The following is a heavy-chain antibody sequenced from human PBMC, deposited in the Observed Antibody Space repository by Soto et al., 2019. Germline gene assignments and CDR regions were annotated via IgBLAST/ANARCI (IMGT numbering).Heavy chain of an antibody. CDR1: GGSISSSSYY. CDR2: IYYSGST. J-gene: IGHJ6*02. D-gene: IGHD5-18*01. CDR3: ARVVGAYSDYYYYGMDV. V-gene: IGHV4-39*01. Sequence: SETLSLTCTVSGGSISSSSYYWGWTRQPPGKGLEWIGSIYYSGSTYYNPSLKSRVTISVDTSKNQFSLKLSSVTAADTAVYYCARVVGAYSDYYYYGMDVWGQGTTVTVSS.